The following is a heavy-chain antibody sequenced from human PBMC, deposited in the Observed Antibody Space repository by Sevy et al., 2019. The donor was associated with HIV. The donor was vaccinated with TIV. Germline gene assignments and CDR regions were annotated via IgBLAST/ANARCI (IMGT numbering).Heavy chain of an antibody. J-gene: IGHJ6*02. CDR3: AREDIVVVPAAILYYYGMDV. CDR2: ISSSSSTI. Sequence: GGSLRLSCAASGFTFSSYSMNWVRQAPGKGLEWVSYISSSSSTIYYADSVKGRFTISRDNAKNSLYLQMNSLRDEDTAVYYWAREDIVVVPAAILYYYGMDVWGQGTTVTVSS. CDR1: GFTFSSYS. D-gene: IGHD2-2*02. V-gene: IGHV3-48*02.